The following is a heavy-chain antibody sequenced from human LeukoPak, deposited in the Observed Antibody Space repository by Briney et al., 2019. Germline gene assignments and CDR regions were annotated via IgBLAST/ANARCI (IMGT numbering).Heavy chain of an antibody. CDR2: ISYDGSNK. CDR1: GFTFSSYA. D-gene: IGHD6-19*01. J-gene: IGHJ5*02. Sequence: PGGSLRLSCAASGFTFSSYAMHWVRQAPGKGLEWVAVISYDGSNKYYADSVKGRFTISRDNSKNTLYLQMNSLRAEDTAVYYCAKEAVAFHNWFDPWGQGTLVTVSS. V-gene: IGHV3-30-3*02. CDR3: AKEAVAFHNWFDP.